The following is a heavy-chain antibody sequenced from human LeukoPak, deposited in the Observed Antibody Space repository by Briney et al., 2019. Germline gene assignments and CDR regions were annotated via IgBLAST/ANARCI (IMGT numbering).Heavy chain of an antibody. CDR3: ARDLGCSGGSCYPSFDY. D-gene: IGHD2-15*01. J-gene: IGHJ4*02. CDR1: GFTFTSYD. V-gene: IGHV3-48*03. CDR2: ICSSGSTI. Sequence: GGSLRLSCVASGFTFTSYDINCVREASREGREGGSYICSSGSTIYNTDSVKGRFTISRDNAKNSLYLQMNSLRVEDTAVYYCARDLGCSGGSCYPSFDYWGQGTLVTVSS.